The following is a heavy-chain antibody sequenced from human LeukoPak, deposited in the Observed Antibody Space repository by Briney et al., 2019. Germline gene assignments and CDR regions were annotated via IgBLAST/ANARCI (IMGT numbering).Heavy chain of an antibody. J-gene: IGHJ4*02. CDR2: INHSGST. CDR3: ARGVAYCGGDCPPMIDY. CDR1: GGSFSGYY. V-gene: IGHV4-34*01. Sequence: SETLSLTCAVYGGSFSGYYWSWIRQPPGKGLEWIGEINHSGSTNYNPSLKSRVTISVDTSKNQFSLKLSSVTAADTAVYYCARGVAYCGGDCPPMIDYWGQGTLVTVSS. D-gene: IGHD2-21*02.